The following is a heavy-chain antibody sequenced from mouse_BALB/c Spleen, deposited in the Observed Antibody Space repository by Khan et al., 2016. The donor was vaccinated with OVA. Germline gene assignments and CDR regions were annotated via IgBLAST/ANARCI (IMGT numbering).Heavy chain of an antibody. Sequence: QLLGPGLVKPSQSLSLTCTVTGYSITSGYAWNWIRQFPGNKLEWMGYISYSGVTSYTSSLKSRISITRDTSKDQFFLQLNSVTTEDTATYYCARGNYYGYYFDYWGQGTTLTVSS. V-gene: IGHV3-2*02. CDR1: GYSITSGYA. CDR3: ARGNYYGYYFDY. CDR2: ISYSGVT. D-gene: IGHD1-1*02. J-gene: IGHJ2*01.